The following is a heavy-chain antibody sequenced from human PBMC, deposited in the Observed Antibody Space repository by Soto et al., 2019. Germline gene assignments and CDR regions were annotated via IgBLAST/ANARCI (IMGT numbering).Heavy chain of an antibody. D-gene: IGHD3-22*01. V-gene: IGHV1-69*13. Sequence: ASVKVSCKASGGTFSRSAIYWVRQAPGQGLEWMGGIVPVFGKANYAQKFQGRVTITADESTSTGYMELRSLTSEDTAVYYCARDGTLYDSSAYYYVYWGQGTLVTVSS. J-gene: IGHJ4*02. CDR3: ARDGTLYDSSAYYYVY. CDR1: GGTFSRSA. CDR2: IVPVFGKA.